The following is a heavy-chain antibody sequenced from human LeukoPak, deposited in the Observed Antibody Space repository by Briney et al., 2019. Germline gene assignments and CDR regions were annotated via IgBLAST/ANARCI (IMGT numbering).Heavy chain of an antibody. V-gene: IGHV5-51*01. CDR1: GYSFTSYW. Sequence: GESLKISCKGSGYSFTSYWIGWVRQMPGKGLEWMGIIYPGDSDTRYSPSFQGQVTISADKSISTAYLQWSSLKASDTAMYYCARVVYGSFRSFGFATSPVFDYWGQGTLVTVSS. J-gene: IGHJ4*02. D-gene: IGHD3-10*01. CDR2: IYPGDSDT. CDR3: ARVVYGSFRSFGFATSPVFDY.